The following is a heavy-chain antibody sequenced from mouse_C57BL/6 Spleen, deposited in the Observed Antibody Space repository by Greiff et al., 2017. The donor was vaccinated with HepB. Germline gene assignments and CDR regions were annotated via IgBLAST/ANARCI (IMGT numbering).Heavy chain of an antibody. J-gene: IGHJ3*01. CDR1: GFTFSSYA. CDR3: AREEDYYGSSSWFAY. D-gene: IGHD1-1*01. V-gene: IGHV5-4*01. CDR2: ISDGGSYT. Sequence: EVQLVESGGGLVKPGGSLKLSCAASGFTFSSYAMSWVRQTPEKRLEWVATISDGGSYTYYPDNVKGRFTISRDNAKNNLYLQMSHLKSEDTAMYYCAREEDYYGSSSWFAYWGQGTLVTVSA.